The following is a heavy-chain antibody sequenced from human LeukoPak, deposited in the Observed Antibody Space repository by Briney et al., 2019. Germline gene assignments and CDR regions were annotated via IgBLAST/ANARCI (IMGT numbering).Heavy chain of an antibody. D-gene: IGHD6-13*01. V-gene: IGHV3-30*18. Sequence: PGGSLRLSCAASGFTFSIYGMHWVRQAPGKGLEWVALFSADGSNIYYADSVKGRFTISRDNSKNTLYLQMNSPRAEDTAVYYCAKVAVYSSSWTPFDDWGQGTLVTVSS. J-gene: IGHJ4*02. CDR3: AKVAVYSSSWTPFDD. CDR2: FSADGSNI. CDR1: GFTFSIYG.